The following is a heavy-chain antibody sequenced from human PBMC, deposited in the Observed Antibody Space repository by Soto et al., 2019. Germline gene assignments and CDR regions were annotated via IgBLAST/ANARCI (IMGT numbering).Heavy chain of an antibody. CDR1: GGTFSSYT. V-gene: IGHV1-69*02. CDR2: TIPILGIA. J-gene: IGHJ4*02. D-gene: IGHD2-15*01. Sequence: QVQLVQSGAEVKKPGSSVKVSCKASGGTFSSYTIRWVRQAPGQGLEWMGRTIPILGIANYAQKFQGRVTITADKSTSTAYMELRSLRSEDTAVYYCASWLGYSPGDDYWGQGTLVTVSS. CDR3: ASWLGYSPGDDY.